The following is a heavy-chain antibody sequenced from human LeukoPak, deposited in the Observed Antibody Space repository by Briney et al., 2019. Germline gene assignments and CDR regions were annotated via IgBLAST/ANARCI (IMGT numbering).Heavy chain of an antibody. CDR1: GFTFSSYA. V-gene: IGHV3-30-3*01. CDR3: ARDGVLDYDILTGYQYYYYGMDV. J-gene: IGHJ6*02. D-gene: IGHD3-9*01. CDR2: ISYDGSNK. Sequence: GGSLRLSCAASGFTFSSYAMHWVRQAPGKGLEWVAVISYDGSNKYYADSVKGRFTISRDNFKNTLYLQMNSLRAEDTAVYYCARDGVLDYDILTGYQYYYYGMDVWGQGTTVTVSS.